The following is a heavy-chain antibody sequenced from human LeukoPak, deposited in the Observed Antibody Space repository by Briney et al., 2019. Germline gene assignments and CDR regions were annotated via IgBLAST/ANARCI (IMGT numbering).Heavy chain of an antibody. J-gene: IGHJ3*02. CDR3: ARGFGAFDI. CDR2: IYYSGST. D-gene: IGHD3-3*01. CDR1: GGSVSSGSYY. V-gene: IGHV4-61*01. Sequence: SETLSLTCTVSGGSVSSGSYYWSWIRQPPGKGLEWIGYIYYSGSTNYNPSLKSRVTISVDTSKNQFSLKLSSVTAAGTAVYYCARGFGAFDIWGQGTMVSVSS.